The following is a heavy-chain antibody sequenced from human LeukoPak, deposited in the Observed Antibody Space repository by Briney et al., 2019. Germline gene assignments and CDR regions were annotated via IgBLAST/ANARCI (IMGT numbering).Heavy chain of an antibody. V-gene: IGHV4-59*08. Sequence: SETLSLTCTVSGGSISSYYWSWIRQPPGKGLEWIGSFYHSGTTYYNPSLKSRVTISRDTSKNQFSLKLTSVTAADTAVYYCASFLLWVGDSPNDYWGQGTLVTVSS. D-gene: IGHD3-10*01. J-gene: IGHJ4*02. CDR1: GGSISSYY. CDR2: FYHSGTT. CDR3: ASFLLWVGDSPNDY.